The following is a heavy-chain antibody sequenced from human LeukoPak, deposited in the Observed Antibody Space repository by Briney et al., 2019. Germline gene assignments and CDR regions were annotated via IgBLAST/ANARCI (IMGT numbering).Heavy chain of an antibody. CDR2: INPSAGST. Sequence: ASVKVSCKASGGTFSSYAISWVRQAPGQGLQWMGVINPSAGSTSYAQRFQGRVIMTRDKSRSTVYMEVSSLRSEDTAVYYCARWNIDGSCYDYWGQGTLVTVSS. D-gene: IGHD2-15*01. J-gene: IGHJ4*02. V-gene: IGHV1-46*01. CDR1: GGTFSSYA. CDR3: ARWNIDGSCYDY.